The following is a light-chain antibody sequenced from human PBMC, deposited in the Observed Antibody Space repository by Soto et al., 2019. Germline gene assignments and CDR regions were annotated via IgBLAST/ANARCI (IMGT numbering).Light chain of an antibody. Sequence: IVFKKSPSTLSWSPGERATLTYRASQSVSSYLAWYQQKPGQAPRLLMYEASTRATGIPARFSGSGSGTEFTLTFGSLQSEDFAVYYCQQYNNWGFTFGPGTKVDIK. CDR1: QSVSSY. CDR2: EAS. CDR3: QQYNNWGFT. V-gene: IGKV3-15*01. J-gene: IGKJ3*01.